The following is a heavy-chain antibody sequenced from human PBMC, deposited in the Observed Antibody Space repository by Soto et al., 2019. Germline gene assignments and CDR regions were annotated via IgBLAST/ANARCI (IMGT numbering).Heavy chain of an antibody. CDR2: IYYSGST. CDR1: GGSISSYY. Sequence: QVQLQESGPGLVKPSETLSLTCTVSGGSISSYYWSWIRQPPGKGLEWIGYIYYSGSTNYNPSLKSRVTISVDTSKNQFSLKLSSVTAADTAVYYCARDPGEQGPTGFDYWGQGTLVTVSS. D-gene: IGHD1-1*01. V-gene: IGHV4-59*01. J-gene: IGHJ4*02. CDR3: ARDPGEQGPTGFDY.